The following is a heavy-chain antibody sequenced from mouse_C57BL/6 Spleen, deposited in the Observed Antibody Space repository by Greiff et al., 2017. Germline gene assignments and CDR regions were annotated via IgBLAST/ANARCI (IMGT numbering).Heavy chain of an antibody. V-gene: IGHV1-18*01. Sequence: EVKLVESGPELVKPGASVKIPCKASGYTFTDYNMDWVKQSHGKSLEWIGDINPNNGGTIYNQKFKGKATLTVDKSSSTAYMELRSLTSEDTAVYYCARSYYDSYYFDYWGQGTTLTVSS. CDR3: ARSYYDSYYFDY. J-gene: IGHJ2*01. CDR2: INPNNGGT. CDR1: GYTFTDYN. D-gene: IGHD2-4*01.